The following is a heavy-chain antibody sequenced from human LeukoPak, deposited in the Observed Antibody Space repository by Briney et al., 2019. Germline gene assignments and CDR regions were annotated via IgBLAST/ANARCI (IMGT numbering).Heavy chain of an antibody. CDR3: ARGGDTSGHYYFEYFHH. Sequence: PSETLSLTCTVSGYSISSGYYWGWIRQPPGKGLEWIGSFYHSGTTYYNPSLKSRGTILVDTSKNHFSLKLSSVTAADTAVYYCARGGDTSGHYYFEYFHHWGQGTLVAVSS. CDR2: FYHSGTT. V-gene: IGHV4-38-2*02. CDR1: GYSISSGYY. D-gene: IGHD3-22*01. J-gene: IGHJ1*01.